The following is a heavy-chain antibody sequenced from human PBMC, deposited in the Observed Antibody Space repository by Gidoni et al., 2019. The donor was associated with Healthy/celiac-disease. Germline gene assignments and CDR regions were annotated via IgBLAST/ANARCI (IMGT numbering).Heavy chain of an antibody. Sequence: DSLKISCKGSGYSFTSYWLGWVRQMPGKGLEWMGIIYPGDSDTRYSPSFQGQVTISADKSISTAYLQWSSLKASDPAMYYCARIRFDWLINWFDPWGKGTLVTVSS. CDR2: IYPGDSDT. CDR3: ARIRFDWLINWFDP. D-gene: IGHD3-9*01. J-gene: IGHJ5*02. CDR1: GYSFTSYW. V-gene: IGHV5-51*01.